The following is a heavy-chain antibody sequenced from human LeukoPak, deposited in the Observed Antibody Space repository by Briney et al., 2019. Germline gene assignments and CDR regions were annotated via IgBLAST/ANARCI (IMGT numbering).Heavy chain of an antibody. V-gene: IGHV4-61*02. D-gene: IGHD6-19*01. Sequence: PSQTLSLTCTVSGDSISSGSYYWSWLRQPAGKGLEWIGRIYTSGSTNYNPSLEGRVTISVGTSKSQFSLKLSSVTAADTAVYYCARYISGGYGGIDNWGQGTLVTVSS. CDR1: GDSISSGSYY. J-gene: IGHJ4*02. CDR3: ARYISGGYGGIDN. CDR2: IYTSGST.